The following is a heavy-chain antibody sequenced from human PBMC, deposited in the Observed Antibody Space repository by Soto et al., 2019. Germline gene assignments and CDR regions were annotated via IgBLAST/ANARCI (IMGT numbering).Heavy chain of an antibody. J-gene: IGHJ5*02. CDR2: INPSGGST. CDR3: ARDFPHYDFWSGYTMEGNWFDP. V-gene: IGHV1-46*01. D-gene: IGHD3-3*01. Sequence: ASVKVSCKASGYTFTSYYMHWVRQAPGQGLEWMGIINPSGGSTSYAQKFQRRVTMTRDTSTSTVYMELSSLRSEDTAVYYCARDFPHYDFWSGYTMEGNWFDPWGQGTLVTVSS. CDR1: GYTFTSYY.